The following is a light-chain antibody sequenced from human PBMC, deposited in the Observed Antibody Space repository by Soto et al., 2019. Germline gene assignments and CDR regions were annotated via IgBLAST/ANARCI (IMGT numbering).Light chain of an antibody. Sequence: EVVMTQSPATLSVSPGERATLSCRASQSVSSNLAWYQQKPGQAPRLLIYGASTRATGIPARFSGSGSGTEFTLTISSLQSEDFAVYCCQQYNNYWTFGQGTKVDIK. CDR3: QQYNNYWT. V-gene: IGKV3-15*01. J-gene: IGKJ1*01. CDR2: GAS. CDR1: QSVSSN.